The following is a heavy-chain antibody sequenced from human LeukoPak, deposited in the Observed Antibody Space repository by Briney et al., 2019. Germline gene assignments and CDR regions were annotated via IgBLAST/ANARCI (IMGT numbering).Heavy chain of an antibody. V-gene: IGHV3-33*08. CDR2: IWFDGSNK. D-gene: IGHD6-13*01. CDR3: ARQEAAAARDWFDS. J-gene: IGHJ5*01. Sequence: GGSLRLSCAASGFTFSSYDMHWVRRAPGKGLEWVAVIWFDGSNKYYAASVKGRFTISRDNSKNTLYLQMNSLSADDTAVYYCARQEAAAARDWFDSWGQGTLVTVSS. CDR1: GFTFSSYD.